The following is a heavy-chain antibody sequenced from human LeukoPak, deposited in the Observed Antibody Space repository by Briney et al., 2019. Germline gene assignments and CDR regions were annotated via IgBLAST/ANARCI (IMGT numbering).Heavy chain of an antibody. CDR3: ARDGSPLPYYYYGMDV. CDR1: GFTFSSYS. D-gene: IGHD3-10*01. Sequence: GGFLRLSCAASGFTFSSYSMNWVRQAPGKGLEWVSYISSSSSTIYYADSVKGRFTISRDNAKNSLYLQMNSLRAEDTAVYYCARDGSPLPYYYYGMDVWGQGTTVTVSS. V-gene: IGHV3-48*01. CDR2: ISSSSSTI. J-gene: IGHJ6*02.